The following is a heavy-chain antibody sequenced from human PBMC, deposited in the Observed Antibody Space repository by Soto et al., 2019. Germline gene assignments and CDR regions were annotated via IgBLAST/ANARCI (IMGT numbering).Heavy chain of an antibody. CDR1: GFTFSSYG. J-gene: IGHJ6*02. Sequence: QVQLVESGGGVVQPGRSLRLSCAASGFTFSSYGMHWVRQAPGKGLEWVAVISYDGSNKYYADSVKGRFTISRDNSKNTLYLQMNSLRAEDTAVYYCAKDRRGYSYGYGAYYYYGMDVWGPGTTVTVSS. CDR3: AKDRRGYSYGYGAYYYYGMDV. D-gene: IGHD5-18*01. CDR2: ISYDGSNK. V-gene: IGHV3-30*18.